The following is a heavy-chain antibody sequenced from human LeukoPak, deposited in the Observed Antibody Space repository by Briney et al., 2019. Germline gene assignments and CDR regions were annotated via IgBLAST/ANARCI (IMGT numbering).Heavy chain of an antibody. J-gene: IGHJ6*02. D-gene: IGHD6-19*01. Sequence: GWALRVSCVDSGLTFSSYVLRWVRPAPRKGLEWVSSICRRGGSTYYDNSVNGRFTISRDNYKNTLLLQMNSLRAEDTAVYYGAKGIAVAGTHVPYYYYYYGMDFWGQGTTVTVSS. CDR2: ICRRGGST. CDR3: AKGIAVAGTHVPYYYYYYGMDF. V-gene: IGHV3-23*01. CDR1: GLTFSSYV.